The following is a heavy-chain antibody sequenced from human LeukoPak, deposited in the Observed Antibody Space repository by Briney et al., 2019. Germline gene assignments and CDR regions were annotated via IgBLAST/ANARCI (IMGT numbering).Heavy chain of an antibody. V-gene: IGHV3-7*01. CDR2: IKQDGSEK. CDR3: ARGEYYDFWSGYYTATGYLDY. D-gene: IGHD3-3*01. J-gene: IGHJ4*02. CDR1: GFTFSSYW. Sequence: PGGSLRLSCAASGFTFSSYWMSWARQAPGKGLEWVANIKQDGSEKYYVDSVKGRFTISRDNAKNSLYLQMNSLRAEDTAVYYCARGEYYDFWSGYYTATGYLDYWGQGTLVTVSS.